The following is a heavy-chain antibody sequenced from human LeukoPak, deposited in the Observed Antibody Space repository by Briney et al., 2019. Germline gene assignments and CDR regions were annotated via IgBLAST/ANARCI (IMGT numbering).Heavy chain of an antibody. CDR2: INHSGST. D-gene: IGHD3-16*01. V-gene: IGHV4-34*01. J-gene: IGHJ4*02. CDR3: ARYYDYVWGLAPFDY. CDR1: GGSFSDYY. Sequence: SETLSLTCAVYGGSFSDYYWTWIRQPPGKGLEWIGEINHSGSTNYNPSLKSRVTMPLDTSKNQFSLRLSSVTAADTAVYYCARYYDYVWGLAPFDYWGQGTLVTVSS.